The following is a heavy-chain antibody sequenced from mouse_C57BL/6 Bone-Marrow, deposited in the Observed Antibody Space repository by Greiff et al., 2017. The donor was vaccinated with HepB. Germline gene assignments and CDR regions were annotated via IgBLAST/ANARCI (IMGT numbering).Heavy chain of an antibody. Sequence: EVKLVESEGGLVQPGSSMKLSCTASGFTFSDYYMAWVRQVPEKGLEWVANFNYDGSSTYYLDSLKSRFIISRDNAKNILYLQMSSLKSEDTATYYCARKDYGSLDYWGQGTTLTVSS. CDR2: FNYDGSST. CDR1: GFTFSDYY. V-gene: IGHV5-16*01. CDR3: ARKDYGSLDY. D-gene: IGHD1-1*01. J-gene: IGHJ2*01.